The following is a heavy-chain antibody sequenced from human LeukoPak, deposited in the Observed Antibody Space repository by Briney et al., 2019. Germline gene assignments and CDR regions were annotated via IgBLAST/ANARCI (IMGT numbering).Heavy chain of an antibody. J-gene: IGHJ5*02. CDR2: VLFDGSDE. D-gene: IGHD1-14*01. Sequence: VGSLRHSCAASGFNFTDYGMHWVRPGPGEGREWAALVLFDGSDEHSVDSVRGRVSISRDTSKNTLYLQKNSLRDEDTAVYYCAKGPREITGCPLDPWGQGILVTVSS. V-gene: IGHV3-30*18. CDR1: GFNFTDYG. CDR3: AKGPREITGCPLDP.